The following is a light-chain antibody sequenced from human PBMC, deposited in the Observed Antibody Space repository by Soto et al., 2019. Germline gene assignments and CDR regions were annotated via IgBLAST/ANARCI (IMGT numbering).Light chain of an antibody. J-gene: IGLJ2*01. Sequence: QSAPTQPPSASGSPGQSVTFSCTGTSSDVGGYNYVSWYQQYPGKAPKLMIYEVYKRPSGVPDRFSGSKSGNTASLTVSGLQAEDEDDYYCSAYAVSSTWVFGGGTKLTVL. CDR3: SAYAVSSTWV. CDR2: EVY. V-gene: IGLV2-8*01. CDR1: SSDVGGYNY.